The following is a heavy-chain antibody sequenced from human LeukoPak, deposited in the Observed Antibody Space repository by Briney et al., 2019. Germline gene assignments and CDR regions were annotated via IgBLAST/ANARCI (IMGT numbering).Heavy chain of an antibody. CDR2: IYTSGST. CDR1: GGSISSGSHY. V-gene: IGHV4-61*02. J-gene: IGHJ4*02. D-gene: IGHD6-13*01. CDR3: ARDASSWPYFDH. Sequence: PSETLSLTCTVSGGSISSGSHYWSWIRQPAGKGLEWIGRIYTSGSTYYNPSLKGRVTISVDASKNQFSLKLTSVTAADTAVYYCARDASSWPYFDHWGQGTLVTVSS.